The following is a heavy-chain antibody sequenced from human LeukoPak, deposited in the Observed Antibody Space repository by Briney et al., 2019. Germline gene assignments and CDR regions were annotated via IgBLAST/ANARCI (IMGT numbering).Heavy chain of an antibody. J-gene: IGHJ4*02. CDR3: ASPRDY. CDR2: IYCSEST. CDR1: GGSISSSSYY. V-gene: IGHV4-39*01. Sequence: SETLTLTCTVSGGSISSSSYYWGRIRQPPGKGLEWIGGIYCSESTYYNPSLKSRVTISVDTYKDQFSLQQSLFTAAGAVVYYCASPRDYWGQGTLVTVSS.